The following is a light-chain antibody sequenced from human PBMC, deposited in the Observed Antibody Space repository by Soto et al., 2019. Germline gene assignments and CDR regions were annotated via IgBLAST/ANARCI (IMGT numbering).Light chain of an antibody. CDR2: GAS. J-gene: IGKJ1*01. CDR1: QSVNSSY. Sequence: EIVLTQSPGTLSLSPGERVTLCCRASQSVNSSYLAWYQHKPGQAPRLLIYGASTRATGIPDRFSGSGSGTDFTLTIARLEPGDFAVYYCQQYGNSPQTFGQGTKVDIK. CDR3: QQYGNSPQT. V-gene: IGKV3-20*01.